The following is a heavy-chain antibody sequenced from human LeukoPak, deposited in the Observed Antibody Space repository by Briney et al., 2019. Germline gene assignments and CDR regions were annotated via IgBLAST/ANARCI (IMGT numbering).Heavy chain of an antibody. V-gene: IGHV4-59*01. CDR1: GGSISSYY. CDR2: IYYSGST. J-gene: IGHJ4*02. Sequence: SETLSLTCTVSGGSISSYYWSWIRQPPGKGLEWIGYIYYSGSTNYNPSLKSRVTISVDTSKNQFSLKLSSVTAADTAVYYCAYSSSSRGPNYFDYWGQGTLVTVSS. CDR3: AYSSSSRGPNYFDY. D-gene: IGHD6-6*01.